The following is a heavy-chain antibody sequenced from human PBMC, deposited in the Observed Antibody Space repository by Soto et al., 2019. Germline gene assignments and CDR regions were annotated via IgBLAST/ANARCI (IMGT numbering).Heavy chain of an antibody. J-gene: IGHJ6*02. CDR3: TTGALYCSGGSCYSSIYYGMGV. Sequence: EVQLVESGGGLVKPGGSLRLSCAASGFTFSNAWMSWVRQAPGKGLEWVGRIKSKTDGGTTDYAAPVKGRFTISRDDSKNTLYLQMNSLKTEDTAVYYCTTGALYCSGGSCYSSIYYGMGVWGQGTTVTVSS. V-gene: IGHV3-15*01. CDR2: IKSKTDGGTT. D-gene: IGHD2-15*01. CDR1: GFTFSNAW.